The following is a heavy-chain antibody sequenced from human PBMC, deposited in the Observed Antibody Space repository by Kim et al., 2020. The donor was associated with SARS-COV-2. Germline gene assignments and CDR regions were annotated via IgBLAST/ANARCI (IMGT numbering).Heavy chain of an antibody. J-gene: IGHJ3*02. Sequence: YYNPSLKSRVTISVDTSKNQFSLKLSSVTAADTAVYYCARVPTYFGAFDIWGQGTMVTVSS. CDR3: ARVPTYFGAFDI. D-gene: IGHD3-9*01. V-gene: IGHV4-31*02.